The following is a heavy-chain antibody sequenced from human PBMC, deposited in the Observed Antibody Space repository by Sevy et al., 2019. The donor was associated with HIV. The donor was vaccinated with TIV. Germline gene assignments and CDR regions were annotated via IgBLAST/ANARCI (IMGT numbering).Heavy chain of an antibody. CDR2: ISTSSSYI. CDR1: GFTFSSYS. D-gene: IGHD3-3*01. CDR3: ARAAEGITIFGVVINPFDY. J-gene: IGHJ4*02. Sequence: GGSLRLSCAASGFTFSSYSMNWVRQAPGKGLEWVSSISTSSSYIYYADSVKGRFTISRDNAKNSLYLQMNSPRAEDTAVYYCARAAEGITIFGVVINPFDYWGQGTLVTVSS. V-gene: IGHV3-21*01.